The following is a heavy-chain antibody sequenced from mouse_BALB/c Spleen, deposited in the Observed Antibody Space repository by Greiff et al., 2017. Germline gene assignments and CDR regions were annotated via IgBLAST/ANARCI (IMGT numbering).Heavy chain of an antibody. J-gene: IGHJ2*01. V-gene: IGHV2-9*02. CDR2: IWAGGST. CDR3: ARVGNEGYYDYFDY. Sequence: VKLMESGPGLVAPSQSLSITCTVSGFSLTSYGVHWVRQPPGKGLEWLGVIWAGGSTNYNSAHMSRLSISKDNSKSQVFLIMNSLQTDDTAMYYCARVGNEGYYDYFDYWGQGTTLTVSS. CDR1: GFSLTSYG. D-gene: IGHD2-3*01.